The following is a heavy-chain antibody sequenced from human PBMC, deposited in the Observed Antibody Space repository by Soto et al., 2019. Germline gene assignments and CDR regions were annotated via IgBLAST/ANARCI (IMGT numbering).Heavy chain of an antibody. J-gene: IGHJ4*02. V-gene: IGHV1-69*13. CDR3: ARSLSSGGIPSPLDY. CDR2: IIPIFGTA. CDR1: GGTFSSYA. Sequence: GASVKVSCKASGGTFSSYAISWVRQAPGQGLEWMGGIIPIFGTANYAQKFQGRVTITADESTSTAYMELSSLRSEDTAVYYCARSLSSGGIPSPLDYWGQGTLVTVSS. D-gene: IGHD2-15*01.